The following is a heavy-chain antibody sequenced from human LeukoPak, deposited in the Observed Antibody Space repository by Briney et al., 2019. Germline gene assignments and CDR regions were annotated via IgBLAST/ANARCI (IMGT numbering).Heavy chain of an antibody. D-gene: IGHD4-17*01. J-gene: IGHJ3*02. CDR1: GFTFSSYS. CDR2: ISSSSSYI. V-gene: IGHV3-21*01. CDR3: ARAVYGFDAFDI. Sequence: GGSLRLSCAASGFTFSSYSMSWVRQAPGKGLEWASSISSSSSYIYYADSVKGRFTISRDNAKNSLYLQMNSLRAEDTAVYYCARAVYGFDAFDIWGQGTMVTVSS.